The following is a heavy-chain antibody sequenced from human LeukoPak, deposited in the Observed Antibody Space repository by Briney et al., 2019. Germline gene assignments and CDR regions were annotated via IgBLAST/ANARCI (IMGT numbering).Heavy chain of an antibody. D-gene: IGHD6-19*01. CDR2: ITGRGDRT. V-gene: IGHV3-23*01. CDR1: GFTFSSYA. J-gene: IGHJ4*02. Sequence: QPGGSLRLSCEASGFTFSSYAMSWVRQAPGKGLEWVSAITGRGDRTYYADSVKGRFTISRDNSKNTLYLQMNSLRAEGTAVYHCAKDSGSSGWYFDYWGQGTLVTVSS. CDR3: AKDSGSSGWYFDY.